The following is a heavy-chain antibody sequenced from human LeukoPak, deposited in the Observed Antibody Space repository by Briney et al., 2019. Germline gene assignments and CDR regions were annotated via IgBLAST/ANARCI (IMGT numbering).Heavy chain of an antibody. CDR1: GLIFSTAG. J-gene: IGHJ4*02. D-gene: IGHD3-10*01. Sequence: GGSLRLSCTASGLIFSTAGMHWVRQAPGKGLEWVAFISYDGSDEQYADSVKGRFTVSRDNAKNTLYLQMNSLTMEDTAFYYCAGETSYFTSGTWFDYWGQGTLVTVSS. CDR2: ISYDGSDE. V-gene: IGHV3-30*03. CDR3: AGETSYFTSGTWFDY.